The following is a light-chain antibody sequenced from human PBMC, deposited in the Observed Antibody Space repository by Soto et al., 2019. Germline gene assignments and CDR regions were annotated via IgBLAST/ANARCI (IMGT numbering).Light chain of an antibody. CDR3: LLSYSGTNWV. Sequence: QAVVTQEPSLTVSPGGTVTLTCGSSTGAVASGHYPYWFQQKPGQAPRTLIYDTTNKHSWTPARFSGSLLGGKAALTLAGAQSDDEADYYCLLSYSGTNWVFGGGTQLTVL. V-gene: IGLV7-46*01. J-gene: IGLJ3*02. CDR2: DTT. CDR1: TGAVASGHY.